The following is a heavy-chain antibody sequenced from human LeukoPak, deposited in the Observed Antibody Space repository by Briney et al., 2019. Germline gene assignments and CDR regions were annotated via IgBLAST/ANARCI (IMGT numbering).Heavy chain of an antibody. CDR2: MNPNSDDT. CDR3: ARSGFGSGISFDH. Sequence: ASVKVSCKASGYTFTSYDINWVRQATGQGPEWMGWMNPNSDDTGYVQKFQGRVSMTRDTSISTAYMELTSLTSDDTAVYYCARSGFGSGISFDHWGQGTLVTVSS. J-gene: IGHJ5*02. CDR1: GYTFTSYD. V-gene: IGHV1-8*01. D-gene: IGHD3-10*01.